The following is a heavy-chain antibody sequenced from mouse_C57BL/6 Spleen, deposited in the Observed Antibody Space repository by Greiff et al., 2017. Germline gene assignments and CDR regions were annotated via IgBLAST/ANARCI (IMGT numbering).Heavy chain of an antibody. J-gene: IGHJ1*03. D-gene: IGHD2-1*01. V-gene: IGHV1-82*01. CDR3: AREGAYGNYWYFDV. CDR2: IYPGDGDT. Sequence: QVQLQQSGPELVKPGASVKISCKASGYAFSSSWMNWVKQRPGKGLEWIGRIYPGDGDTNYNGKFKGKATLTADKSSSTAYMQLSSLTSEDSAVYFCAREGAYGNYWYFDVWGTGTTVTVSS. CDR1: GYAFSSSW.